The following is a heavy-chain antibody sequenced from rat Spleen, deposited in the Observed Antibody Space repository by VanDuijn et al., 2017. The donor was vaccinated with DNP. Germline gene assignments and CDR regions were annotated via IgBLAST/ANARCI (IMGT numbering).Heavy chain of an antibody. D-gene: IGHD1-11*01. J-gene: IGHJ2*01. CDR1: GFIFSSYW. Sequence: EVQLVETGGGLVQPGRSLKLSCVASGFIFSSYWMYWFRQAPKKGLEWVASINYEGSSTYYGDSVKGRFTISRDNAKSTLYLHMNSLRSEDSATYFCARHYGGYLFYFDFWGQGVMVTVSS. CDR2: INYEGSST. CDR3: ARHYGGYLFYFDF. V-gene: IGHV5-22*01.